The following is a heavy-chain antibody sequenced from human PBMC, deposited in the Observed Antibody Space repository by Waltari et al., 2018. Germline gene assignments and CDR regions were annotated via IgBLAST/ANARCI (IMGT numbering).Heavy chain of an antibody. CDR3: ARAYSSSWRTAPAYYYGMDV. J-gene: IGHJ6*02. V-gene: IGHV1-69*01. D-gene: IGHD6-13*01. Sequence: QVQLVQSGAEVKKPGSSVKVSCKASGGTFSSYAISWVRQAPGQGLGWMGGITPIFGPANYAQKFQGRVTITADESTSTAYMELSSLRSEDTAVYYCARAYSSSWRTAPAYYYGMDVWGQGTTVTVSS. CDR1: GGTFSSYA. CDR2: ITPIFGPA.